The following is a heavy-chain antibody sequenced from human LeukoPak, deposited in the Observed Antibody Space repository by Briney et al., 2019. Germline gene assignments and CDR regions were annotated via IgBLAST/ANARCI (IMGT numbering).Heavy chain of an antibody. CDR3: ARVGCSSTSCYFDY. D-gene: IGHD2-2*01. V-gene: IGHV1-18*01. J-gene: IGHJ4*02. CDR2: ISAYNGNT. CDR1: GYTFTSYG. Sequence: ASVKVSCKASGYTFTSYGISWVRQAPGQGLEWMGWISAYNGNTNYAQKLQGRVTMTTDTSTSTAYMEPRSLRSDDTAVYYCARVGCSSTSCYFDYWGQGTLVTVSS.